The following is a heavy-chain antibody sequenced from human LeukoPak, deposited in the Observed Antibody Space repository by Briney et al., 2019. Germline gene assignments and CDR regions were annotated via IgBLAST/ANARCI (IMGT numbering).Heavy chain of an antibody. CDR3: ARGAGPYSYGSGSYRNWFDP. V-gene: IGHV4-34*01. D-gene: IGHD3-10*01. Sequence: SETLSLTCAVYGGSFSGYYWSWIRQPPGKGLEWIGEINHSGSTNYNPPLKSRVTISVDASKNQFSLQLRCVTAADTAVYYCARGAGPYSYGSGSYRNWFDPWGQGTLVTVSS. CDR1: GGSFSGYY. CDR2: INHSGST. J-gene: IGHJ5*02.